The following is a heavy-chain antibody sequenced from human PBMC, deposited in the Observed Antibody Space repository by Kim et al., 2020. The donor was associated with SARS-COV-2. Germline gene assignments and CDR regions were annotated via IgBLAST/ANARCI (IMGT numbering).Heavy chain of an antibody. J-gene: IGHJ6*02. D-gene: IGHD3-3*01. CDR1: GFTFSSYA. CDR3: ARAIFGSYYYGMDV. Sequence: GGSLRLSCAASGFTFSSYAMHWVRQAPGKGLEWVAVISCSGSNKYYADSVKGRFTISRDNSKNTLYLQMNSLRAEDTAVYYCARAIFGSYYYGMDVWGQGTTVTVSS. V-gene: IGHV3-30-3*01. CDR2: ISCSGSNK.